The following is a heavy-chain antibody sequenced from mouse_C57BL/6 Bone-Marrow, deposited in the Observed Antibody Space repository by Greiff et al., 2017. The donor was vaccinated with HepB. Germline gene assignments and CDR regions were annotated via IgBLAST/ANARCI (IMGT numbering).Heavy chain of an antibody. D-gene: IGHD1-1*01. CDR2: IDPSDSYT. CDR1: GYTFTSYW. V-gene: IGHV1-59*01. J-gene: IGHJ2*01. Sequence: QVQLQQPGAELVRPGTSVKLSCKASGYTFTSYWMHWVKQRPGQGLEWIGVIDPSDSYTNYNQKFKGKATLTVDTSSSTAYMQLSSLTSEDSAVYYCARGLITTVVGDYFDYWGQGTTLTVSS. CDR3: ARGLITTVVGDYFDY.